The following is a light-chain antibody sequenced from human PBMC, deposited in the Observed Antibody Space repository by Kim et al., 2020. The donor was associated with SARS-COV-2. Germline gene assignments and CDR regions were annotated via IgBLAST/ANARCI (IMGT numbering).Light chain of an antibody. CDR1: NIGSKS. J-gene: IGLJ3*02. CDR2: YDS. V-gene: IGLV3-21*04. CDR3: QVWDSSSDHRV. Sequence: APGKTARIPCGGNNIGSKSVHWYQQKQGQAPVLVIYYDSDRPSGIPERFSGSNSGNTATLTISRVEAGDEADYYCQVWDSSSDHRVFGGGTQLTVL.